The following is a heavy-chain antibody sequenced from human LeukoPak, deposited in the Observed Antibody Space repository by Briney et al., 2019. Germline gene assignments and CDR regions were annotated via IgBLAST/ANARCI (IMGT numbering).Heavy chain of an antibody. Sequence: GGSLRLSCAASGFTFSSYSMNWVRQAPGKGLEWVSYISSSSSTIYYADSVKGRFTISRDNAKNSLYLQMNSLRAEDTAVYYCAKDGGLWVSAHWGDSWGRGALVTVSS. CDR2: ISSSSSTI. CDR1: GFTFSSYS. CDR3: AKDGGLWVSAHWGDS. V-gene: IGHV3-48*01. J-gene: IGHJ4*02. D-gene: IGHD7-27*01.